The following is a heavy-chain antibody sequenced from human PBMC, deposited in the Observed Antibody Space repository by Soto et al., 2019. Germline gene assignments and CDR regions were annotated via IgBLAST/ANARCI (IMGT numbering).Heavy chain of an antibody. Sequence: QLQLQESGSGLVKPSQTLSLTCAVSGGSISSGGYSWSWIRQPPGKGLEWIGYIYHSGSTYYNPSLPSRVIISVDRSKTQLCLKLSCVTAAGTAVYYCARLRSRGWYEYYFAYCGQGTLVTVSS. V-gene: IGHV4-30-2*01. CDR1: GGSISSGGYS. D-gene: IGHD6-19*01. CDR3: ARLRSRGWYEYYFAY. CDR2: IYHSGST. J-gene: IGHJ4*02.